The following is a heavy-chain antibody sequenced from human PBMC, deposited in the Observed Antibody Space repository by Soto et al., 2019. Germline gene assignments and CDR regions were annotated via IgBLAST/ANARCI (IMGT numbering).Heavy chain of an antibody. Sequence: VGSLRLSCAASGFSVINYAMAWVRQAPGEGLEWASVISGTAANIYYADSVKGRFTISRDNSKNTLYLQMSTLRAEETAVYFCAAAVEVLRPWSGFDIWALGTMVTV. CDR3: AAAVEVLRPWSGFDI. J-gene: IGHJ3*02. CDR2: ISGTAANI. CDR1: GFSVINYA. D-gene: IGHD3-3*01. V-gene: IGHV3-23*01.